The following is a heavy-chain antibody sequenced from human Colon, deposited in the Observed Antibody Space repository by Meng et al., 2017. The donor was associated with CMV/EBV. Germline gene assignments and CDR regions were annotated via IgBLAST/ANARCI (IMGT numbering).Heavy chain of an antibody. CDR2: IWSDGTNE. CDR1: GFTFSNYG. Sequence: GESLKISRVASGFTFSNYGMHWVRQAPGKGLEWVALIWSDGTNEYYAESVEGRFTISRDNSRHTLFLEMNALREDDTAVYYCARDQSGSYLAANWFDPWGQGTLVTVSS. V-gene: IGHV3-33*01. D-gene: IGHD1-26*01. CDR3: ARDQSGSYLAANWFDP. J-gene: IGHJ5*02.